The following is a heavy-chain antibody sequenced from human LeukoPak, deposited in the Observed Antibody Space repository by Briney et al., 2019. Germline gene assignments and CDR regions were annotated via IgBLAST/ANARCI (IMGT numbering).Heavy chain of an antibody. CDR2: INTDGSST. J-gene: IGHJ4*02. D-gene: IGHD4-17*01. CDR3: ARASSAYGEYFDY. Sequence: GGSLRLSCAASGFTFSSYWMHWVRQAPGKGLVWVSRINTDGSSTSYADSVKGRFTISRDNAENTLYLQMNSLRAEDTAVYYCARASSAYGEYFDYWGQGTLVTVSS. V-gene: IGHV3-74*01. CDR1: GFTFSSYW.